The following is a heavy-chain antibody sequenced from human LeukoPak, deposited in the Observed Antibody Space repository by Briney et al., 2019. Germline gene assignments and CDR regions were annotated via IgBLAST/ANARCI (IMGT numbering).Heavy chain of an antibody. D-gene: IGHD6-13*01. CDR3: AREQGIPRWSDAFDI. J-gene: IGHJ3*02. Sequence: GGSLRLSCAASGFTFSSYSMNWVRQAPGKGLEWVSYISSSGSTIYYADSVKGRFTISRDNAKNSLYLQMNSLRAEDTAVYYCAREQGIPRWSDAFDIWGQGTMVTVSS. CDR2: ISSSGSTI. V-gene: IGHV3-48*04. CDR1: GFTFSSYS.